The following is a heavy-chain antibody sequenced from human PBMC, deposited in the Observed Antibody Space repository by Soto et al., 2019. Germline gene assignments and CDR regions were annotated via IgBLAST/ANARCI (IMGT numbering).Heavy chain of an antibody. Sequence: QVQLQESGPGLVKPSETLSLTCTVSGGSISSYYWSWIRQPPGKGLEWIGYIYYSGSTNYNPSLTSRVTISVATSKNQFPLKLSSVTAADTAVYYCAREGVSSSWYNYYGMDVWGQGTTVTVSS. CDR3: AREGVSSSWYNYYGMDV. J-gene: IGHJ6*02. D-gene: IGHD6-13*01. V-gene: IGHV4-59*01. CDR2: IYYSGST. CDR1: GGSISSYY.